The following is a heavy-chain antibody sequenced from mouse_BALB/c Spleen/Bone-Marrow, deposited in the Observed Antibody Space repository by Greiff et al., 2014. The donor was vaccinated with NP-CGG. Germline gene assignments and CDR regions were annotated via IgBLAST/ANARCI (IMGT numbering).Heavy chain of an antibody. V-gene: IGHV1S41*01. CDR3: ARSRDGYFDV. CDR2: IAPGSGST. Sequence: DLVKPGASVKLSCKASGYTFTSYWINWIKQRSGQGLEWIGRIAPGSGSTYYNEMFKGKTTLTVDTSSSTAYIQLSSLSSEDSAVYFCARSRDGYFDVWGAGTTVTVSS. CDR1: GYTFTSYW. J-gene: IGHJ1*01.